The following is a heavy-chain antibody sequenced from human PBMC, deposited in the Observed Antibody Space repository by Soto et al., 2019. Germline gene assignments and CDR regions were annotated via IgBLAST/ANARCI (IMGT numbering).Heavy chain of an antibody. CDR1: GFTFSTYW. CDR2: INQYGSEK. D-gene: IGHD3-10*01. J-gene: IGHJ3*02. Sequence: GGSLRLSCAASGFTFSTYWMTWFRQAPGKGLEWVANINQYGSEKYYVNSVKGRFTIPRDNAKNSLYLQMNSLRAEDTAVYYCARGRYYGSGSLIAFDIWGQGTMVTVSS. CDR3: ARGRYYGSGSLIAFDI. V-gene: IGHV3-7*01.